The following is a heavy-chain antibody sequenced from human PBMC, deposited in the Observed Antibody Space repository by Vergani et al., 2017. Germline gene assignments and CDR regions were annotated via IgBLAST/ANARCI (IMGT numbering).Heavy chain of an antibody. CDR3: ALYILAARPEASDYYYYGMDV. Sequence: QVQLVQSGAEVKKPGASVKVSCKASGYTFTSYAMHWVRQAPGQRLEWMGWINAGNGNTKYSQKFQGRVTITRDTSASTAYMELSSLRSEDTALYYCALYILAARPEASDYYYYGMDVWGQGTTVTVSS. CDR2: INAGNGNT. D-gene: IGHD6-6*01. J-gene: IGHJ6*02. V-gene: IGHV1-3*01. CDR1: GYTFTSYA.